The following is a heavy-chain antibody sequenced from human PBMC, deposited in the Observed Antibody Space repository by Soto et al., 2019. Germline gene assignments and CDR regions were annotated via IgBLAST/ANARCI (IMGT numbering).Heavy chain of an antibody. V-gene: IGHV3-23*01. D-gene: IGHD3-10*01. CDR2: SAGGGNDT. J-gene: IGHJ3*02. Sequence: GGSLRLSCAASGFTFSNFAMTWVRQAPGKGLEWVSSAGGGNDTYYADSVKGRFIISRDNSKSTLSLRLNGLRAEDTAVYYCVKDRMSYNSVWDPFDIWGQGTMVTVSS. CDR3: VKDRMSYNSVWDPFDI. CDR1: GFTFSNFA.